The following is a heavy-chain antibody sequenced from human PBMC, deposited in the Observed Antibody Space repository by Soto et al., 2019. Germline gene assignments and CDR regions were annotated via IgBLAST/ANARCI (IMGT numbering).Heavy chain of an antibody. Sequence: ASVKVSCKASGYTFTAFYMNWVRQAPGQGLEWMGWVNPNTGLAKYAQKFRDRVTMTRDTSINTAYMELSGLTSDDTAVYYCTTLRLDPWGQGSLVTVSS. CDR1: GYTFTAFY. D-gene: IGHD6-25*01. V-gene: IGHV1-2*02. J-gene: IGHJ5*02. CDR2: VNPNTGLA. CDR3: TTLRLDP.